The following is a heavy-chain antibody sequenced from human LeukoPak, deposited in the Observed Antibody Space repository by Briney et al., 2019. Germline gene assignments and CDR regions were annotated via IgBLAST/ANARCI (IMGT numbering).Heavy chain of an antibody. V-gene: IGHV4-59*12. J-gene: IGHJ4*02. CDR2: IYYTGGT. D-gene: IGHD1-7*01. CDR1: GGSISNYY. Sequence: PSETLSLTCTVSGGSISNYYWGWIRQPPGKGLEWIGNIYYTGGTKYNPSLKNRVTMSVDTSKNHFSLKLSSVTAADTAVYYCARARGDGTSHYFDYWGQGTLVTVSS. CDR3: ARARGDGTSHYFDY.